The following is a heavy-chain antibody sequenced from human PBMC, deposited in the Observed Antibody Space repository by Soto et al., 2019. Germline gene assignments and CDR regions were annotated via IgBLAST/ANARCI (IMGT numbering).Heavy chain of an antibody. V-gene: IGHV3-21*01. CDR3: ARELGDGYSFALDY. CDR2: ISSSSSYI. Sequence: GGSLRLSCAASGFTFSSYSMNWVRQAPGKGLEWVSSISSSSSYIYYADSLKGRFTISRDNAKNSLYLQMNSLRAEDTAVYYCARELGDGYSFALDYWGQGTLVTVSS. CDR1: GFTFSSYS. D-gene: IGHD2-15*01. J-gene: IGHJ4*02.